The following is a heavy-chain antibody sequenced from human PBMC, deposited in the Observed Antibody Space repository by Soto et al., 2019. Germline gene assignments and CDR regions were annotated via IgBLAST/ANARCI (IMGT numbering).Heavy chain of an antibody. D-gene: IGHD3-22*01. CDR1: GGTFSRYA. V-gene: IGHV1-69*13. CDR2: IVPMFGTA. Sequence: ASVKVSCKASGGTFSRYALSWVRQAPGQGPEWMGGIVPMFGTANYAQKFQGRVTITADESTSTAYMQLSSLRSEDTAVYYCARGVYYDSRGYYFFFWGQGTLVTVSS. J-gene: IGHJ4*02. CDR3: ARGVYYDSRGYYFFF.